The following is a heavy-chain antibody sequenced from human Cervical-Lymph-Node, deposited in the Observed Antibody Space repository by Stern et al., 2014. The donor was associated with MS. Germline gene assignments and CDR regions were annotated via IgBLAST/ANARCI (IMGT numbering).Heavy chain of an antibody. CDR2: LFPFFGTP. V-gene: IGHV1-69*01. CDR3: APPTYGLVH. D-gene: IGHD3-10*01. CDR1: GDTFASYG. J-gene: IGHJ4*02. Sequence: VQLVESGTEVKKPGSSVKVSCKAAGDTFASYGISWVRQAPGQGLEWMGGLFPFFGTPIYAQKIQGRVTMTADESTTTAYMALTSLSVEDTAVYYCAPPTYGLVHWGQGPRVTVSS.